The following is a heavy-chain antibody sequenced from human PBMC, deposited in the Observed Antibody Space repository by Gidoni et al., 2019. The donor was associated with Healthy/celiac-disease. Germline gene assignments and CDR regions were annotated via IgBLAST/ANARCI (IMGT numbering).Heavy chain of an antibody. CDR3: ARDGGYCSGGSCFHFNFDY. CDR1: GYTFTGYY. D-gene: IGHD2-15*01. Sequence: QVQLVQSGAEVKKPGASVKVSCKASGYTFTGYYLHWVRQAPGQGLEWMGWINPNSGGTNYAQKFQGMVTMTRDTSISTAYMELSRLRSDDTAVYYCARDGGYCSGGSCFHFNFDYWGQGTLVTVSS. J-gene: IGHJ4*02. V-gene: IGHV1-2*02. CDR2: INPNSGGT.